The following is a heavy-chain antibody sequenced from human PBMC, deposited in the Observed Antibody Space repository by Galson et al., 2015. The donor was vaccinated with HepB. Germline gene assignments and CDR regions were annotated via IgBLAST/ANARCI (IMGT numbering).Heavy chain of an antibody. CDR3: TTGPTADSSSWYGRLVDY. V-gene: IGHV3-15*01. Sequence: SLRLSCAASGFTFSNAWMSWVRQAPGKGLEWVGRIKSKTDGGTTDYAAPVKGRFTISRDDSKNTLYLQVNSLKTEDTAVYYCTTGPTADSSSWYGRLVDYWGQGTLDTVSS. CDR2: IKSKTDGGTT. D-gene: IGHD6-13*01. CDR1: GFTFSNAW. J-gene: IGHJ4*02.